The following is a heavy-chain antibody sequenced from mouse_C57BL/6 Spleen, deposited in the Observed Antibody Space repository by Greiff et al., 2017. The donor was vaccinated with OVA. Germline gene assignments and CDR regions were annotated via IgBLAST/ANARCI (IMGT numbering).Heavy chain of an antibody. CDR2: IRNKANGYTT. Sequence: EVQLVESGGGLVQPGGSLSLSCAASGFTFTDYYMSWVRQPPGKALEWLGFIRNKANGYTTEYSASVKGRFTISRDNSQSFLYLQMKALRAEDSATYYCARGATGYFDYWGQGTTLTVSS. CDR3: ARGATGYFDY. J-gene: IGHJ2*01. CDR1: GFTFTDYY. D-gene: IGHD3-1*01. V-gene: IGHV7-3*01.